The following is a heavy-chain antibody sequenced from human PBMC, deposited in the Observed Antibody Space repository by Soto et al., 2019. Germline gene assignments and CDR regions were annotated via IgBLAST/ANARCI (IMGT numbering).Heavy chain of an antibody. CDR2: ISYDGSNK. CDR1: GFTFSSYG. V-gene: IGHV3-30*18. CDR3: AKDLLPTMIVAPHFQH. J-gene: IGHJ1*01. D-gene: IGHD3-22*01. Sequence: AGGSLRLSCAASGFTFSSYGMHWVRQAPGKGLEWVAVISYDGSNKYYADSVKGRFTISRDNSKNTLYLQMNSLRAEDTAVYYCAKDLLPTMIVAPHFQHWGQGTLVTVSS.